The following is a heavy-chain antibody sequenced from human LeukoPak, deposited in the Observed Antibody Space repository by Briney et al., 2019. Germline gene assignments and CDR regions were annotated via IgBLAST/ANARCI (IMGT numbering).Heavy chain of an antibody. CDR2: ISSSGSSI. J-gene: IGHJ6*02. CDR3: ARSAYSSSYGLDV. Sequence: GGSLRLSCAASGFTFSDYYMSWIRQAPGKGLEWVSYISSSGSSIYYADSVKGRFTISRDNAKNSLYLQMNSLRAEDTAVYFCARSAYSSSYGLDVWGQGTTVTVSS. V-gene: IGHV3-11*01. CDR1: GFTFSDYY. D-gene: IGHD6-6*01.